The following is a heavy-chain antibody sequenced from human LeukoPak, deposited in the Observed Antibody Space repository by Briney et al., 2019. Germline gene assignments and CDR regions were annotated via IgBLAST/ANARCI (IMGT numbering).Heavy chain of an antibody. CDR2: INHSGST. D-gene: IGHD5-18*01. V-gene: IGHV4-39*07. CDR3: AIFNRDTAMVYSDY. Sequence: SETLSLTCTVSGGSISSSSYYWGWIRQPPGKGLEWIGEINHSGSTNYNPSLKSRVTISVDTSKNQFSLKLSSVTAADTAVYYCAIFNRDTAMVYSDYWGQGTLVTVSS. CDR1: GGSISSSSYY. J-gene: IGHJ4*02.